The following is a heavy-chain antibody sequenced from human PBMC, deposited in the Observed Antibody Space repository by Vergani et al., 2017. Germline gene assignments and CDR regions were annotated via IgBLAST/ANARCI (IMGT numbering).Heavy chain of an antibody. D-gene: IGHD3-10*01. CDR3: AREVGGTYGSGSYYNGDAFDI. V-gene: IGHV4-31*03. CDR2: IYYSGST. J-gene: IGHJ3*02. CDR1: GGSISSGGYY. Sequence: QVQLQESGPGLVKPSQTLSLTCTVSGGSISSGGYYWSWIRQHPGKGLEWIGYIYYSGSTYYNPSLKSRVTISVDTSKNQFSLKLSSVTAADTAVYYCAREVGGTYGSGSYYNGDAFDIWGQGTMVTVSS.